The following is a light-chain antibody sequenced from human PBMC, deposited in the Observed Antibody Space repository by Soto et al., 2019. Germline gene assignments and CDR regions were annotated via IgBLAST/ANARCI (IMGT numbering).Light chain of an antibody. CDR3: QHYKSYPWT. CDR2: DAS. Sequence: DVQMTQSPSTLSASVGDRVTITCRASQSFSSWLAWYQQKPGKAPKLLIYDASSLESGVPSRFSGSGSGTEFTLTISSLQPDDFATYYCQHYKSYPWTFGQGTKVEIK. J-gene: IGKJ1*01. CDR1: QSFSSW. V-gene: IGKV1-5*01.